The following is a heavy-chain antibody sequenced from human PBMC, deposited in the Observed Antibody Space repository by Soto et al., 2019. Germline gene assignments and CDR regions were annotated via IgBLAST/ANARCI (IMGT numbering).Heavy chain of an antibody. J-gene: IGHJ5*02. V-gene: IGHV1-18*01. CDR3: ARPPFTMVRGHRPSKNWFDP. D-gene: IGHD3-10*01. CDR1: GYTFTSYG. Sequence: SVKVSCKASGYTFTSYGISWVRQAPGQGLEWMGWISAYNGNTNYAQKLQGRVTMTTDTSTSTAYMELRSLRSDDTAVYYCARPPFTMVRGHRPSKNWFDPWGQGTLVTVSS. CDR2: ISAYNGNT.